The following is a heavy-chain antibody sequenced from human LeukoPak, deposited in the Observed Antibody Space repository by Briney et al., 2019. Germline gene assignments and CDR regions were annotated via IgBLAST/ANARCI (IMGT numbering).Heavy chain of an antibody. J-gene: IGHJ5*01. CDR1: GGSFNDNY. Sequence: SETPSLTCNVSGGSFNDNYWNWIRHLPGKGLEWIGYVYHNGHSDYNPSLKSRVTISVDTSTNQFSLKMISVTAADTAVYYCASLGYSSGWLDSWGHGSLVIVSS. CDR3: ASLGYSSGWLDS. D-gene: IGHD2-15*01. V-gene: IGHV4-59*01. CDR2: VYHNGHS.